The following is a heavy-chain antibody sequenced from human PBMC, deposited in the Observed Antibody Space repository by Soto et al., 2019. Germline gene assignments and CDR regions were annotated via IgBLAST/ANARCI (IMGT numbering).Heavy chain of an antibody. CDR3: ARMYQLRYYYGMDV. Sequence: PGGSLRLSCAASGFTFSSYWMHWVRQAPGKGLVWVSRINSDGSSTSYADSVKGRFTISRDNAKNTLYLQMNSLRAEDTAVYYCARMYQLRYYYGMDVWGQGTTVTVSS. CDR2: INSDGSST. D-gene: IGHD2-2*01. V-gene: IGHV3-74*01. CDR1: GFTFSSYW. J-gene: IGHJ6*02.